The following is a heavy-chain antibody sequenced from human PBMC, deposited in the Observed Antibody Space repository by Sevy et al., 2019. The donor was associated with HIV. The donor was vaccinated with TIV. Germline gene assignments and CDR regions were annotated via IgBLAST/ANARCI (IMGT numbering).Heavy chain of an antibody. Sequence: GESLKISCKGSGYSFTSYWIAWVRQMPGKGLEWMGIIYPGDSDTRYSPSFQGQVTISADKSISTAYLQWSSLKASDTAMYYCARYGSNHEDRCNWFDSWGRGTLVTVSS. J-gene: IGHJ5*01. CDR3: ARYGSNHEDRCNWFDS. V-gene: IGHV5-51*01. CDR2: IYPGDSDT. D-gene: IGHD2-2*01. CDR1: GYSFTSYW.